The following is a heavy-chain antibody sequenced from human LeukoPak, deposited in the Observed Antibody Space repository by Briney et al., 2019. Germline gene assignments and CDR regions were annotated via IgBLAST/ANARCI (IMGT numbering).Heavy chain of an antibody. D-gene: IGHD6-13*01. Sequence: GGSPRLSCAASGFTVSSNYMSWVRQAPGKGLEWVSVIYSGGSTYYADSVKGRFTISRDNSKNTLYLQMNSLRAEDTAVYYCARGPYSSSWYLSIGFDYWGQGTLVTVSS. CDR3: ARGPYSSSWYLSIGFDY. CDR2: IYSGGST. J-gene: IGHJ4*02. V-gene: IGHV3-53*01. CDR1: GFTVSSNY.